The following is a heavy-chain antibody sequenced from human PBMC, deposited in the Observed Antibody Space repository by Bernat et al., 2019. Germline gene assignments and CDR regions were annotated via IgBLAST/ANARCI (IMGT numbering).Heavy chain of an antibody. CDR2: ISYDGSNK. D-gene: IGHD3-3*01. CDR3: AKDGEGFLEWSLFSPDY. CDR1: GFTFSSYG. V-gene: IGHV3-30*18. Sequence: QVQLVESGGGVVQPGRSLRLSCAASGFTFSSYGMHWVRQAPGKGLEWVAVISYDGSNKYYADSVKGRFTISRDNSKNTLYLQMNSLRAEDTAVYYCAKDGEGFLEWSLFSPDYWGQGTLVTVSS. J-gene: IGHJ4*02.